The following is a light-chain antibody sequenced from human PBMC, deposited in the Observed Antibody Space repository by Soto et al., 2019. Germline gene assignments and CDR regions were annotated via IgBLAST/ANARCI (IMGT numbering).Light chain of an antibody. V-gene: IGLV1-40*01. CDR1: SSNIGAGYD. CDR3: QSYDSSLSAL. CDR2: GNS. J-gene: IGLJ3*02. Sequence: QSVLTRPPSVSGAPGQRVTISCTGSSSNIGAGYDEHWYQQLPGTAPKLLIYGNSNRPSGVPDRFSGSKSGTSASLAITGLQAEDEADYYCQSYDSSLSALFGAGTKLTVL.